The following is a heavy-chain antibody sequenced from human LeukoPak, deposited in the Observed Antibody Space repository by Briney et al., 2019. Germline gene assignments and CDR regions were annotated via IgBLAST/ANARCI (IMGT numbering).Heavy chain of an antibody. Sequence: SETLSLTCTVSGGSISSYYWSWIRQPPGKGLEWIGYIYYSGSTNYNPSLKSRVTISVDTSKNQFSLKLSSVTAADTAVYYCARDRYYGSSGLYDYWGQGTLVTVSS. V-gene: IGHV4-59*01. D-gene: IGHD3-22*01. CDR3: ARDRYYGSSGLYDY. CDR2: IYYSGST. J-gene: IGHJ4*02. CDR1: GGSISSYY.